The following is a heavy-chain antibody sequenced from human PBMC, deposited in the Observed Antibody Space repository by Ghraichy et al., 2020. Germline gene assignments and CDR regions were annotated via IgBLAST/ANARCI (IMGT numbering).Heavy chain of an antibody. CDR3: AKEGFSRVSDWHFDL. CDR1: GFTFSTYG. Sequence: GESLNISCAASGFTFSTYGMHWVRQAPGKGLEWVAVISYDGSAQYYADSVKGRSTISRDNSKNTLYLQMNSVRPEDTAVYYCAKEGFSRVSDWHFDLWGRGTLVTVSS. J-gene: IGHJ2*01. V-gene: IGHV3-30*18. CDR2: ISYDGSAQ. D-gene: IGHD1-26*01.